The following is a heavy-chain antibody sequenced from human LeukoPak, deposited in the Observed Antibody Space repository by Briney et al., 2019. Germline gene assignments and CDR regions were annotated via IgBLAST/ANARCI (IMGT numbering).Heavy chain of an antibody. Sequence: SETLSLNCAVYGGSFSGYYWSWIRQPPGKGLEWIGEINHSGSTNYNPSLKSRVTISVDTSKNQFSLKLSSVTAADTAVYYCARLGTKYSSSWYYWFDPWGQGTLVTVSS. CDR2: INHSGST. CDR1: GGSFSGYY. J-gene: IGHJ5*02. CDR3: ARLGTKYSSSWYYWFDP. D-gene: IGHD6-13*01. V-gene: IGHV4-34*01.